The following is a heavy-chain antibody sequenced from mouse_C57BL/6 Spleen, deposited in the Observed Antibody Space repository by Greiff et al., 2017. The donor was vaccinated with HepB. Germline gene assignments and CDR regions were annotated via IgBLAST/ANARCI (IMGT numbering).Heavy chain of an antibody. CDR1: GYTFTDYY. Sequence: EVQLQQSGPELVKPGASVKISCKASGYTFTDYYMNWVKQSHGKSLEWIGDINPNNGGTSYNQKFKGKATLTVDKSSSTAYMELRSLTSEDSAVYYCAFYGSSYQYYFDYWGQGTTLTVSS. J-gene: IGHJ2*01. CDR2: INPNNGGT. V-gene: IGHV1-26*01. CDR3: AFYGSSYQYYFDY. D-gene: IGHD1-1*01.